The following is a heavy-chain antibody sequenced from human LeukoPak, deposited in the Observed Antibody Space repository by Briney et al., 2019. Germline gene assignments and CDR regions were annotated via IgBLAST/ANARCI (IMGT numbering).Heavy chain of an antibody. CDR1: GFIFSNYG. CDR2: ISSSSSTI. Sequence: PGGSLRLSCAASGFIFSNYGMHWVRQAPGKGLEWVSYISSSSSTIYYADSVKGRFTISRDNAKNSLYLQMNSLRAEDTAVYYCARDTLRVWGQGTLVTVSS. CDR3: ARDTLRV. V-gene: IGHV3-48*01. D-gene: IGHD4-17*01. J-gene: IGHJ4*02.